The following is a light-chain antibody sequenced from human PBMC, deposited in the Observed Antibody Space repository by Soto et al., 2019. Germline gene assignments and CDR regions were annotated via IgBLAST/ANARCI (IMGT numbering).Light chain of an antibody. CDR1: QGISSY. V-gene: IGKV1-9*01. CDR3: QQLNSYPT. Sequence: DIRLTQSPSFLSASVGDRVTITCRASQGISSYLAWYQQKPGKAPKLLIYAASTLQSGVPSRFSGSGSGTEFTLTISSQQPEDFATYYCQQLNSYPTFGQGTRLEIK. CDR2: AAS. J-gene: IGKJ5*01.